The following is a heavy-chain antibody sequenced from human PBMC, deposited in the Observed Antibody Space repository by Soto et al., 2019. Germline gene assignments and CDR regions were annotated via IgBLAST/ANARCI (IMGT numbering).Heavy chain of an antibody. V-gene: IGHV2-5*01. D-gene: IGHD2-2*02. CDR3: ARSLDYTTSSGGMDV. CDR2: IYWNDDK. CDR1: GFSLSTTAMG. J-gene: IGHJ6*02. Sequence: GSGPTLVNPTQTLTLTCTFSGFSLSTTAMGVGWIRQPPGKALEWLALIYWNDDKRYSPSLKSRLTITKDTSKNQVVLTMTNMDPVDTATYYCARSLDYTTSSGGMDVWGQGTTVTVSS.